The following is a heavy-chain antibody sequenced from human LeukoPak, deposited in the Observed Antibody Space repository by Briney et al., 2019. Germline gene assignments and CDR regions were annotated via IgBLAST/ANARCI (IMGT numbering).Heavy chain of an antibody. CDR2: INPNSGGT. J-gene: IGHJ5*02. Sequence: GASVKVSCKASGYTFTSYGISWVRQAPGQGLEWMGWINPNSGGTNYAQKFQGRVTMTRDTSISTAYMELSRLRSDDTAVYYCAPARKGNWNFPWGQGTLVTVSS. CDR3: APARKGNWNFP. V-gene: IGHV1-2*02. D-gene: IGHD1-7*01. CDR1: GYTFTSYG.